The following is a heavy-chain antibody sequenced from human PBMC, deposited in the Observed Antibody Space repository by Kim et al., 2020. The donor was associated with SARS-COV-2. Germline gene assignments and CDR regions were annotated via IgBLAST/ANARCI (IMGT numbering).Heavy chain of an antibody. V-gene: IGHV3-33*05. CDR2: ISNDGSKQ. CDR3: VRDPVRTVGADRDY. CDR1: GLIFSSYG. J-gene: IGHJ4*02. Sequence: GGSLRLSCAASGLIFSSYGMHWVRQAAGKGLEWVAVISNDGSKQYYGDSVKGRFTISRDSSKSTVYLQMNSLSADDTGVYYCVRDPVRTVGADRDYWGQGTLVTVSS. D-gene: IGHD1-26*01.